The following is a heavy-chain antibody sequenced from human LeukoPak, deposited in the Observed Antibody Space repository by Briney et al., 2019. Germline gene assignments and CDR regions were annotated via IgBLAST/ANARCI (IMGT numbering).Heavy chain of an antibody. CDR3: ARDGRSRIAVAGTPGVYYYYYYYMDV. Sequence: ASVKVSCKASGYIFTGYYMHWVRQAPGQGLEWMGWINPNSGDTNYAQKFQGRVTITRDTSISTAYMEVSRVRAEDTGVYYCARDGRSRIAVAGTPGVYYYYYYYMDVWGKGTTVTISS. CDR2: INPNSGDT. CDR1: GYIFTGYY. V-gene: IGHV1-2*02. J-gene: IGHJ6*03. D-gene: IGHD6-19*01.